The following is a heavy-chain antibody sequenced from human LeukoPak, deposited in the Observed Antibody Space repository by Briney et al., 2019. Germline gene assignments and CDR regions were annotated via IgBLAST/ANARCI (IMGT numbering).Heavy chain of an antibody. D-gene: IGHD3-3*01. V-gene: IGHV3-30*18. Sequence: GRSLRLSCAASGLTFSSYGMHWVRQAPGKGLEWVAVISYDGSNKYYADSVKGRFTISRDNSKNTLYLQMNSLRAEDTAVYYCAKEDRYYGSLDYWGQGTLVTVSS. CDR1: GLTFSSYG. J-gene: IGHJ4*02. CDR3: AKEDRYYGSLDY. CDR2: ISYDGSNK.